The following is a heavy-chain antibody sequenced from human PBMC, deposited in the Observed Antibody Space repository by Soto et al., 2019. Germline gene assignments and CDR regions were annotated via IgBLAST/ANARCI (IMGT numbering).Heavy chain of an antibody. V-gene: IGHV1-69*12. CDR3: ARDPGYGDNSGAFNDY. D-gene: IGHD4-17*01. J-gene: IGHJ4*02. Sequence: QVQLVQSGAEVKKPGSSVKVSCKASGGTFSSYAISWVRQAPGQGLEWMGGIIPIFGTANYAQKFQGRVTITADEXTXXAYMELSSLRSEDTAVYYCARDPGYGDNSGAFNDYWGQGTLVTVSS. CDR2: IIPIFGTA. CDR1: GGTFSSYA.